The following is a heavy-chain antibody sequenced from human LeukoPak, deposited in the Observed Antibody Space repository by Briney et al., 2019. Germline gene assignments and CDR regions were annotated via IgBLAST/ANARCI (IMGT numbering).Heavy chain of an antibody. CDR3: ARGDDYKSTLFDY. CDR2: ICLCGIT. J-gene: IGHJ4*02. V-gene: IGHV4-4*02. CDR1: GDSISSSNW. D-gene: IGHD5-12*01. Sequence: SGTLSLTCAVSGDSISSSNWWSWVRQPPGKGLEWIGEICLCGITNYNPSLKSRVTISIDTSKNQFSLKLTSATAADTAVYYCARGDDYKSTLFDYWGQGTLVTVSS.